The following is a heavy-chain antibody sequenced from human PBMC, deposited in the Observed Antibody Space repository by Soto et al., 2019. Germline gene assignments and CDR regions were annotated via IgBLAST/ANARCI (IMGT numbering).Heavy chain of an antibody. CDR3: AKSPADVWYVVDDY. Sequence: GGSLRLSCAASGFTFGSYGTHWVRQAPGKGLEWVAVISYDGSNKYHADSVKGRFTISRDNSKNTLYLQMNSLRAEDTAVYYCAKSPADVWYVVDDYWGQGTLVTVSS. V-gene: IGHV3-30*18. D-gene: IGHD3-3*01. CDR2: ISYDGSNK. CDR1: GFTFGSYG. J-gene: IGHJ4*02.